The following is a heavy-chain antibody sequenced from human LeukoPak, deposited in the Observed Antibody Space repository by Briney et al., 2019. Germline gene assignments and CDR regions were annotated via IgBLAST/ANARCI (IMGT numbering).Heavy chain of an antibody. Sequence: ASVKVSCKASGYTFTSYDINWVRQATGQGLEWMGWMNPNSGDTGYPQKFQGRVTMTRDTSITTAYMELSSLRSEDTAVYYCASYYYEGNGAFDIWGQGTMVTVSS. J-gene: IGHJ3*02. CDR2: MNPNSGDT. D-gene: IGHD3-22*01. V-gene: IGHV1-8*01. CDR3: ASYYYEGNGAFDI. CDR1: GYTFTSYD.